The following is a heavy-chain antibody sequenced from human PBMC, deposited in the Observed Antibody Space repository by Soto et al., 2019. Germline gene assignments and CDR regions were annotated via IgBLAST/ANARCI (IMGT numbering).Heavy chain of an antibody. CDR3: AHRVLRTVFGLVTTTAIYFDF. CDR2: IYWDDDK. J-gene: IGHJ4*02. V-gene: IGHV2-5*02. CDR1: GFSLTTSGVG. D-gene: IGHD3-3*01. Sequence: QITLNESGPTVVRPTETLTLTCRFSGFSLTTSGVGVGWVRQSPGKAPEWLALIYWDDDKRHSESLKSSLTITKETSKNQVVLTVANLAPTDTATYYCAHRVLRTVFGLVTTTAIYFDFWGQGTPVAVSS.